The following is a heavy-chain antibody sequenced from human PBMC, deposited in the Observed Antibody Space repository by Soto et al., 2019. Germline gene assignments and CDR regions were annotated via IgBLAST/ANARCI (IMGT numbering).Heavy chain of an antibody. V-gene: IGHV3-7*03. CDR2: IKQDGSEK. CDR3: ARDIGGYYYDSSGYLDY. CDR1: GFTFSSYW. J-gene: IGHJ4*02. Sequence: PGGSLRLSCAASGFTFSSYWVSWVRQAPGKGLEWVANIKQDGSEKYYVDSVKGRFTISRDNAKNSLYLQMNSLRAEDTAVYYCARDIGGYYYDSSGYLDYWGQGTLVTVSS. D-gene: IGHD3-22*01.